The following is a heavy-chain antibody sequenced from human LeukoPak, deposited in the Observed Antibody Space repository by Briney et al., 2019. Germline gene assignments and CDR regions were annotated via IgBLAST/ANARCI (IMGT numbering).Heavy chain of an antibody. CDR2: ISYDGSNK. D-gene: IGHD3-22*01. V-gene: IGHV3-30-3*01. J-gene: IGHJ4*02. Sequence: GGSLRLSCAASGFTFSSYAMHWVRQAPGKGLEWVAVISYDGSNKYYADSVKGRFTFPRDNSKNTLYLQMNSLRAEDTAVYYCARDFLVVVTTGPFDYWGQGTLVTVSS. CDR1: GFTFSSYA. CDR3: ARDFLVVVTTGPFDY.